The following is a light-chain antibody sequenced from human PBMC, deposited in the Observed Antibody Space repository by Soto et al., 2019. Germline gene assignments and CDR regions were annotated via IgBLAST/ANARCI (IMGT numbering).Light chain of an antibody. CDR3: QQRSNWPPIT. Sequence: EIEMTQSPATLSVSPGEGVTLSCRASQSMTTKLAWYQQKPGQAPRLLIYDASNRATGIPARFSGSGSGTDFTLTISSLEPEDFAVYYCQQRSNWPPITFGQGTRLEIK. CDR2: DAS. V-gene: IGKV3-11*01. J-gene: IGKJ5*01. CDR1: QSMTTK.